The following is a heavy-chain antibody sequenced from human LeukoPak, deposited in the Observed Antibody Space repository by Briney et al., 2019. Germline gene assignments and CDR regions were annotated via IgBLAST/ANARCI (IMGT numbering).Heavy chain of an antibody. J-gene: IGHJ3*02. D-gene: IGHD7-27*01. Sequence: ASVKVSCKASGYTFTGYYMHWVRQAPGQGLEWMGWINPNSGDANYAQKFQGSVTMTRDTPISTAYMELRRLRSDETAVYYCAREAGDADAFDIWGQGTMVTVSS. CDR2: INPNSGDA. CDR1: GYTFTGYY. V-gene: IGHV1-2*02. CDR3: AREAGDADAFDI.